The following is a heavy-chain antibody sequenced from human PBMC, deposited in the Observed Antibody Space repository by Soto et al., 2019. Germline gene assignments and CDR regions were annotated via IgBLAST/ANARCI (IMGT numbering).Heavy chain of an antibody. CDR1: GYIFTKYG. V-gene: IGHV1-18*01. CDR3: ARLQLGGDRMLNWFDP. Sequence: QVQVVQSGPELKKPGASVKVSCKAQGYIFTKYGLGWVRQAPGHGLEGMGLINVYNGDRKVAQKFQDRVSMTTDTATDTAYMELKSLRSGDTAVYYCARLQLGGDRMLNWFDPWGQGTLVTVSS. J-gene: IGHJ5*02. D-gene: IGHD2-21*02. CDR2: INVYNGDR.